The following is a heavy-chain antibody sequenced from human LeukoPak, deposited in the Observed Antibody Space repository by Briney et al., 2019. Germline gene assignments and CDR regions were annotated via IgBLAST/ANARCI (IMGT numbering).Heavy chain of an antibody. CDR3: ARDTGIAAAGDFDY. D-gene: IGHD6-13*01. Sequence: GGSLRLSCAASGFTFSSYSMNWVRQAPGKGLEWVSYISSSSSTIYYADSVKGRFTISRDNAKNSLYLQMNSLRAEDTAVYYCARDTGIAAAGDFDYWGQGTLVTVS. CDR1: GFTFSSYS. CDR2: ISSSSSTI. J-gene: IGHJ4*02. V-gene: IGHV3-48*01.